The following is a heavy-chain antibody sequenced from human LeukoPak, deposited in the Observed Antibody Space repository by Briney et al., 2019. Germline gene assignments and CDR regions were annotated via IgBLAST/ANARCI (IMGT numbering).Heavy chain of an antibody. V-gene: IGHV1-8*01. J-gene: IGHJ5*02. CDR2: MNPNSGNT. Sequence: ASVKVSCKASGYTFTSYDINWVRQATGQGLEWMGWMNPNSGNTGYAQKFQGRVTMTRNTSISTAYMELRSLRSDDTAVYYCARDVLRYFDWLSASNNWFDPWGQGTLVTVSS. D-gene: IGHD3-9*01. CDR1: GYTFTSYD. CDR3: ARDVLRYFDWLSASNNWFDP.